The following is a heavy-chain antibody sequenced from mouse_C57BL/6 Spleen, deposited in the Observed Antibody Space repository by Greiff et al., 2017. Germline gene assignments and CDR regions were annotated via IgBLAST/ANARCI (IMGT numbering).Heavy chain of an antibody. CDR3: ARYPSGPYYAMDY. J-gene: IGHJ4*01. CDR2: INPSSGYT. V-gene: IGHV1-7*01. Sequence: QVQLQQSGAELAKPGASVKLSCKASGYTFTSYWMHWVKQRPGQGLEWIGYINPSSGYTKYNQKFKDKATLTADKSSSTAYMQLSSLTYEDSAVYYCARYPSGPYYAMDYWGQGTSVTVSS. D-gene: IGHD6-1*01. CDR1: GYTFTSYW.